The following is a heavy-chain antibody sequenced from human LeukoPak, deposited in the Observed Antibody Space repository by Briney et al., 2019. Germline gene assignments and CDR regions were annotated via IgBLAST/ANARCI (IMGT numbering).Heavy chain of an antibody. CDR2: INPNSGGT. J-gene: IGHJ5*02. Sequence: GASVKVSCKASGYTFTGYYMHWVRQAPGQGLEWMGWINPNSGGTNYAQKFQGRVTMTRDTSISTAYMELSRLRSDDTAVYYCATTYIVVGEAATRTRNNSFYPWGQGTLVTVSS. D-gene: IGHD2-15*01. V-gene: IGHV1-2*02. CDR1: GYTFTGYY. CDR3: ATTYIVVGEAATRTRNNSFYP.